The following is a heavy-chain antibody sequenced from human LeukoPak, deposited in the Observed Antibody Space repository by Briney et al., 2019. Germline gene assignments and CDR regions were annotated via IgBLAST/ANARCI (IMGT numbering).Heavy chain of an antibody. CDR3: ARPSYCVADNCGYWLDP. V-gene: IGHV1-46*01. CDR1: GYTFTKYL. D-gene: IGHD2-21*01. Sequence: ASVKVSCKTSGYTFTKYLIYWVRQAPGKGLEWMGTINPQGDITNYAQRFQGRITLTEDTSTSTVYMELSSLTSEDTAVYYCARPSYCVADNCGYWLDPWGPGTLVTVSS. CDR2: INPQGDIT. J-gene: IGHJ5*02.